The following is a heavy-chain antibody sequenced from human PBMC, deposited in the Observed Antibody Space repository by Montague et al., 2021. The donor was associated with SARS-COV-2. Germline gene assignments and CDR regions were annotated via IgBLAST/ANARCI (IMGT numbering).Heavy chain of an antibody. V-gene: IGHV3-66*01. CDR3: ARFGSVRGEDWFDP. CDR2: IYSGGST. J-gene: IGHJ5*02. Sequence: SLRLSCAASGFTVSSNYMSWVRQAPGKGLEWVSVIYSGGSTYYADSVKGRFTISRDNSKNTLYLQMNSLRAEGTAVYYCARFGSVRGEDWFDPWGQGTLVTVSS. CDR1: GFTVSSNY. D-gene: IGHD3-10*01.